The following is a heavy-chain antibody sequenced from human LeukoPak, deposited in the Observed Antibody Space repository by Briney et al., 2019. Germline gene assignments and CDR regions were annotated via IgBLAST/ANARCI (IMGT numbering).Heavy chain of an antibody. CDR2: ISDTGGST. J-gene: IGHJ4*02. Sequence: GGSLRLSCAASGFTFSSYAMSWVRQAPGKGLEWVSAISDTGGSTYYADSVKGRFTISRDNSKNTLYLQMNSLRAEDTAVYYCAKHPSYSYYFGCWGQGTLVTVSS. V-gene: IGHV3-23*01. D-gene: IGHD2-15*01. CDR3: AKHPSYSYYFGC. CDR1: GFTFSSYA.